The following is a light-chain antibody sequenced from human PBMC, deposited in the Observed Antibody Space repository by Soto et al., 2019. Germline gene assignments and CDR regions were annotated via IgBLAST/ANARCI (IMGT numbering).Light chain of an antibody. CDR2: GAS. V-gene: IGKV3-20*01. Sequence: EIVLTQSPGTLSLSPGERATLSCRASQSVSSSYLAWYQQNRGQAPRLLIYGASSRATGIPDRFSGRGSGTDFTITISRLEPEDFAVYYCQQYGSSRWTFGQGTKVESK. CDR1: QSVSSSY. J-gene: IGKJ1*01. CDR3: QQYGSSRWT.